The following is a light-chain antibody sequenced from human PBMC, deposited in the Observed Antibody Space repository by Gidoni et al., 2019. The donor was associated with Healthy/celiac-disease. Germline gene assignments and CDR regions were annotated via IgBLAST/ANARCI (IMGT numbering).Light chain of an antibody. J-gene: IGKJ2*01. V-gene: IGKV3-11*01. CDR1: QSVSSY. CDR3: QQRSNWPT. Sequence: EIVFTQSPATLSLSPGERATLSCRASQSVSSYLAWYQQKPGQAPRLLSYDASNRATGIPARFSGSGSGTDFTLTISSLEPEDFAVYYCQQRSNWPTFGQGTKLEIK. CDR2: DAS.